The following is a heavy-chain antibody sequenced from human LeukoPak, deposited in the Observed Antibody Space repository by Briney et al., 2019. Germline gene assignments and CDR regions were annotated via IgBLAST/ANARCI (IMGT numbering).Heavy chain of an antibody. J-gene: IGHJ5*02. CDR1: GGSFRTYP. Sequence: SVKVSCKASGGSFRTYPISWVRQAPGQGLEWMGGLTQFFRRTNYTEKFQGRLTITTDESSSTAYMELSDLRSDDTAVYYCATSESGRSWDWFAPWGQGTLFTVSS. V-gene: IGHV1-69*05. CDR3: ATSESGRSWDWFAP. D-gene: IGHD3-10*01. CDR2: LTQFFRRT.